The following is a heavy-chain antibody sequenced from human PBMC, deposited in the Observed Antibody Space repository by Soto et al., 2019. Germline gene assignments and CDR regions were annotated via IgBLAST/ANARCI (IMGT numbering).Heavy chain of an antibody. CDR1: GYTFTNYG. CDR3: ARRYGDPSSAAGFDY. V-gene: IGHV1-18*01. J-gene: IGHJ4*02. Sequence: QVQLVQSGAEVKKSGASVKASCKASGYTFTNYGISWVRQAPGQGLEWMGWVSPYSGNRYYAQKFHGRLTLTTDTSTNTAFMELRSLSPGDTAIYYCARRYGDPSSAAGFDYWGQGTLVTVSS. CDR2: VSPYSGNR. D-gene: IGHD2-21*02.